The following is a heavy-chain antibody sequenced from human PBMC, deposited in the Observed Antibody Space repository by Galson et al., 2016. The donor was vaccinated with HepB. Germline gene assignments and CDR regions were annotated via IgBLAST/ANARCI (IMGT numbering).Heavy chain of an antibody. V-gene: IGHV3-9*01. Sequence: SLRLSCAASGFSFDDYAMHWVRQAPGKGLEWVSGINWNSGTIVYADSVKGRFTISRDNAKKSLYLQMSSLRAEDTAFYYCVKDATLGLRVLEWHFDYWGQGTLVTVSS. CDR2: INWNSGTI. D-gene: IGHD3-3*01. CDR3: VKDATLGLRVLEWHFDY. J-gene: IGHJ4*02. CDR1: GFSFDDYA.